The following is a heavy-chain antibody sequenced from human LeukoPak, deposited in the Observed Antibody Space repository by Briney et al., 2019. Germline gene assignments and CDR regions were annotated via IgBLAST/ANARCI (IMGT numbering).Heavy chain of an antibody. J-gene: IGHJ3*02. D-gene: IGHD3-16*01. Sequence: PSETLSLTCTVSGGSISSSSYYWGWIRQPPGKGLEWIGSMYYRGSTYHNPSLKSRVTISVDTSKNQFSLKLSSVTAADTAVYYCARGYDYVWGSSPFDIWGQGTMVTVSS. CDR3: ARGYDYVWGSSPFDI. V-gene: IGHV4-39*07. CDR2: MYYRGST. CDR1: GGSISSSSYY.